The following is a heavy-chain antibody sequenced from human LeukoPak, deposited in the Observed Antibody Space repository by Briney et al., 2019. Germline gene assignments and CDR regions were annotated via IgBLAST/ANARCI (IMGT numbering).Heavy chain of an antibody. J-gene: IGHJ4*02. V-gene: IGHV3-15*01. D-gene: IGHD6-19*01. CDR2: IKSKTDGGTT. Sequence: GGSLRLSCAASGFTFSNAWMSWVRQAPGKGLEWVGRIKSKTDGGTTDYAAPVKGRFTISRDDSKNTLYLQMNSLKTEDTAVYYCTTRDQTYSSGWYDNFDYWGQGTLVTVSS. CDR3: TTRDQTYSSGWYDNFDY. CDR1: GFTFSNAW.